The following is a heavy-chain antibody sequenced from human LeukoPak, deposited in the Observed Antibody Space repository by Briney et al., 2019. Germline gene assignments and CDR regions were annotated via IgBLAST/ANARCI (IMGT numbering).Heavy chain of an antibody. CDR1: GCTFSSYS. J-gene: IGHJ5*02. V-gene: IGHV3-21*03. CDR2: ISSSSSYI. CDR3: AREGQQLVLLFWFDP. D-gene: IGHD6-13*01. Sequence: GGSLRLSCAASGCTFSSYSMNWLRQAPGKGLEWVSSISSSSSYIYYADSVKGRFTISRDNAKNSLYLQMNSLRAEDTAVYYCAREGQQLVLLFWFDPWGQGTLVTVSS.